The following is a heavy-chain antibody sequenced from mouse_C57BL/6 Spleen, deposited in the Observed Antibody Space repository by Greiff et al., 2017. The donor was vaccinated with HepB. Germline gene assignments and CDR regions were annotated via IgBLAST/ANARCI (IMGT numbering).Heavy chain of an antibody. CDR2: IDPSDSYT. Sequence: QVQLQQPGAELVMPGASVKLSCKASGYTFTSYWMHWVKQRPGQGLEWIGEIDPSDSYTNYNQKFKGKSTLTVDKSSSTAYMQLSSLTSEDSAVYYCARGNDYGSSLSWYFDVCRTGTTVTVTS. CDR3: ARGNDYGSSLSWYFDV. CDR1: GYTFTSYW. J-gene: IGHJ1*03. D-gene: IGHD1-1*01. V-gene: IGHV1-69*01.